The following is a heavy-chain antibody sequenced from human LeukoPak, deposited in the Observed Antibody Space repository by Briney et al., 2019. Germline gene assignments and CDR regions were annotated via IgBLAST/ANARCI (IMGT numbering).Heavy chain of an antibody. V-gene: IGHV4-34*01. CDR3: ARVTLTAAAPKNFDY. CDR2: INHSGST. Sequence: EPSETLSLTCAIYGGSFSGYYWSWIRQPPGKGLEWIGEINHSGSTNYNPSLKSRVTISVDKSKNQFSLKLSSVTAADTAVYYCARVTLTAAAPKNFDYWGQGTLVTVSS. D-gene: IGHD6-13*01. CDR1: GGSFSGYY. J-gene: IGHJ4*02.